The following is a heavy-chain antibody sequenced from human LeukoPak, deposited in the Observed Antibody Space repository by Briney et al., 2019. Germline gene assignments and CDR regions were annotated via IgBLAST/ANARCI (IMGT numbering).Heavy chain of an antibody. CDR1: GFTYTTYW. Sequence: PGGSLRLSCVASGFTYTTYWMSWVRQAPGKGLEWVANIKQDGSENYYVDSVKGRFTTSRDNAKTSLYLQMNSLRAEDTAIYYCAREGAYCSTTSCYGLRAFDIWGQGTMVTVSS. CDR2: IKQDGSEN. J-gene: IGHJ3*02. D-gene: IGHD2-2*01. CDR3: AREGAYCSTTSCYGLRAFDI. V-gene: IGHV3-7*01.